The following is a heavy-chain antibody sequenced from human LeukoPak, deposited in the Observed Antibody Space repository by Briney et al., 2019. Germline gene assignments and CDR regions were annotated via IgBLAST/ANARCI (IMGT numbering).Heavy chain of an antibody. D-gene: IGHD3-22*01. Sequence: KPSETLSLTCTVSGGSISNYFWSWIRQPAGKGLEWIGRIFTTGGTDYNPSLKSRVTMSVDTSKNQFSLKLTSVTAADTAVYYCARESVDYDGSGFYHDYWGQGTLVTVSS. CDR2: IFTTGGT. CDR3: ARESVDYDGSGFYHDY. J-gene: IGHJ4*02. CDR1: GGSISNYF. V-gene: IGHV4-4*07.